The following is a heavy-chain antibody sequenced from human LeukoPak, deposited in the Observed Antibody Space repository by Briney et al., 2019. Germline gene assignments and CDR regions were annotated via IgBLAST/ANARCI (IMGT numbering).Heavy chain of an antibody. J-gene: IGHJ5*02. CDR2: IYYSGST. D-gene: IGHD6-13*01. V-gene: IGHV4-39*07. CDR3: ARGGWGSSWSDWFDP. Sequence: PSETLSLTCTVSGGSISSSGYYWGWIRQPPGKGLEWIGSIYYSGSTYYNPSLKSRVTISVDTSKKQFSLKLSSVTAADTAVYYCARGGWGSSWSDWFDPWGQGTLVTVSS. CDR1: GGSISSSGYY.